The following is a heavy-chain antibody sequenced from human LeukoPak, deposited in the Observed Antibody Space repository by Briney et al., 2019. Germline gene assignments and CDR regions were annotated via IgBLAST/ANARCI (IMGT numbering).Heavy chain of an antibody. Sequence: GGSLRLSCAASGFTFSSYEMNWVRQAPGKGLEWVSSISSSSSYIYYADSVKGRFTISRDNAKNSLYLQMNSLRAEDTAVYYCARDLPYDYGDYGHFDYWGQGTLVTVSS. CDR3: ARDLPYDYGDYGHFDY. J-gene: IGHJ4*02. V-gene: IGHV3-21*01. CDR1: GFTFSSYE. CDR2: ISSSSSYI. D-gene: IGHD4-17*01.